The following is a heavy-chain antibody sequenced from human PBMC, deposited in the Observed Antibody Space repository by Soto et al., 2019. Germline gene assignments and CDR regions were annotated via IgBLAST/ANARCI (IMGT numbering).Heavy chain of an antibody. V-gene: IGHV3-33*01. D-gene: IGHD6-13*01. Sequence: QVQLVESGGGVVQPGRSLRLSCAASGFTFSSYGMHWVRQAPGKGLEWVAVIWYDGSNKYYADSVKGRFTISRDNSKNTVYLQMNSLRAEATAVCYCARDRGSSWYHIDYWGQGTLVTVSS. CDR2: IWYDGSNK. CDR3: ARDRGSSWYHIDY. J-gene: IGHJ4*02. CDR1: GFTFSSYG.